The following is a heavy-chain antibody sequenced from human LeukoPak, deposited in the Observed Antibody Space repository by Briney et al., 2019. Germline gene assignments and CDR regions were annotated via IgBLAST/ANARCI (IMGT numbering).Heavy chain of an antibody. V-gene: IGHV4-39*01. Sequence: SETLSLTCTVSGGSISSSSYYWGWIRQPPGKGLEWIGSIYYSGSTYYNPSLKSRVTISVDTSKNQFSLKLSSVTAADTAVYYCARHPGIVVVTSDAFDIWGQGTMVTVSS. CDR1: GGSISSSSYY. J-gene: IGHJ3*02. CDR2: IYYSGST. D-gene: IGHD3-22*01. CDR3: ARHPGIVVVTSDAFDI.